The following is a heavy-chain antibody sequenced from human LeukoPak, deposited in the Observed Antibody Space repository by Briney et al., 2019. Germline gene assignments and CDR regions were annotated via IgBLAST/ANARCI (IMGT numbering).Heavy chain of an antibody. D-gene: IGHD6-13*01. CDR3: ARGRIAADNMGLLGY. J-gene: IGHJ4*02. CDR1: GFTFSSYG. Sequence: QSGGSLRLSCAASGFTFSSYGMHWVRQAPGKGLEWVAFIRYDGSNKYYADSVKGRFTISRDNSKNTLYLQMNSLRAEDTAVYYCARGRIAADNMGLLGYWGQGTLVTVSS. CDR2: IRYDGSNK. V-gene: IGHV3-30*02.